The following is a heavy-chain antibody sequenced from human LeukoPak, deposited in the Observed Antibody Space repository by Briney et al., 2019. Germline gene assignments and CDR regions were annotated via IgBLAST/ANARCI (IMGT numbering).Heavy chain of an antibody. CDR2: MNPNSGNT. D-gene: IGHD3-9*01. CDR3: ARYFDWFDYYGMDV. Sequence: ASVKVSCKASGYTFTSYDINWVRQATGQGLEWMGWMNPNSGNTGYAQKFQGRVTMTRNTSISTAYMELSSLRSEDTAVYYFARYFDWFDYYGMDVWGQGTTVTVSS. CDR1: GYTFTSYD. J-gene: IGHJ6*02. V-gene: IGHV1-8*01.